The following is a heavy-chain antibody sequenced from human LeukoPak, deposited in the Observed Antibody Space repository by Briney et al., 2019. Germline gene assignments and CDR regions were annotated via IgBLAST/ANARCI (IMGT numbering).Heavy chain of an antibody. V-gene: IGHV3-9*01. CDR3: ARILDSAWGELGY. J-gene: IGHJ4*02. CDR1: GFTFDDYA. Sequence: GGSLRLSCAASGFTFDDYAMHWVRQAPGKGLEWVSGISWNSGSIGYADSVKGRFTISRDNSMNTLYLQMNSLRAEDTAVYYCARILDSAWGELGYWGQGTLVTVSS. D-gene: IGHD6-19*01. CDR2: ISWNSGSI.